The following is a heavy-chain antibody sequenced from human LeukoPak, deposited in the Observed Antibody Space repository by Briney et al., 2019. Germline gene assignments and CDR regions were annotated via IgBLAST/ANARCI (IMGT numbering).Heavy chain of an antibody. CDR1: GGSISSYY. CDR2: IYYSGST. J-gene: IGHJ4*02. V-gene: IGHV4-59*01. Sequence: PSETLSLTCTVSGGSISSYYWSWIRQPPGKGLEWIGYIYYSGSTNYNPSLKSRVTISVDTSKNQFSLKLSSVTAADTAVYYCARDIVVVVAATPSYYFDYWGQGTLVTVSS. D-gene: IGHD2-15*01. CDR3: ARDIVVVVAATPSYYFDY.